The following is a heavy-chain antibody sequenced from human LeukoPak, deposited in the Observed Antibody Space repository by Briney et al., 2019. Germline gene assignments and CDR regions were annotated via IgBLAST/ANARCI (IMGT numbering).Heavy chain of an antibody. D-gene: IGHD4-17*01. J-gene: IGHJ4*02. Sequence: GGSLRLSCAASGFTVSSNYMSWVRQAPGKGLEWVANIKQDGSEKYYVDSVKGRFTISRDNAKNSLYLQMNSLRAEDTAVYYCARDDYGDYVNYWGQGTLVTVSS. CDR2: IKQDGSEK. V-gene: IGHV3-7*01. CDR3: ARDDYGDYVNY. CDR1: GFTVSSNY.